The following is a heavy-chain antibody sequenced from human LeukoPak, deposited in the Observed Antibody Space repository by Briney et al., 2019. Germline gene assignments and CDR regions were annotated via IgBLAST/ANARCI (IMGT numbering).Heavy chain of an antibody. CDR2: ISSSSRSI. V-gene: IGHV3-48*01. J-gene: IGHJ5*02. CDR3: ASLVVGQNWFDP. Sequence: GGSLRLSCAASGFSHGNYPMNWVRQTPGKGLEWISFISSSSRSIDYADSVKGRFTISRDNAKNSLFLEMNSLRAEDTATYYCASLVVGQNWFDPWGQGTRVTVSS. CDR1: GFSHGNYP. D-gene: IGHD2-15*01.